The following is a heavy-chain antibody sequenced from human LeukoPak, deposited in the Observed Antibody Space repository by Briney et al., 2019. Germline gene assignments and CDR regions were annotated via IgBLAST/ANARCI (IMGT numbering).Heavy chain of an antibody. CDR1: GGSISSYY. CDR2: IYYSGST. J-gene: IGHJ3*02. D-gene: IGHD3-9*01. V-gene: IGHV4-59*01. CDR3: ARGLGYFAWLSNATHDAFDI. Sequence: PSETLSLTCTVAGGSISSYYGSWIRQPPGEGREWIGYIYYSGSTNYNPSLKSPVTISLDTSKTQFSLKLSSVTAADTAVYYCARGLGYFAWLSNATHDAFDIWGQGTMVTVSS.